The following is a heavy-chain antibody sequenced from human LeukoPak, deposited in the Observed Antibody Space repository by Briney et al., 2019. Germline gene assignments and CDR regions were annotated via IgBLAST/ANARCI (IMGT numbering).Heavy chain of an antibody. V-gene: IGHV3-7*04. Sequence: GGSLRLSCAASGFTFSSYWMSWVRQAPGKGLEWVANKKQDGSEKYYADSVKGRFTISRDNAKNSLYLQMNSLRAEDTAVYYCARDARYYYGSGSSNDYWGQGTLVTVSS. CDR1: GFTFSSYW. D-gene: IGHD3-10*01. J-gene: IGHJ4*02. CDR3: ARDARYYYGSGSSNDY. CDR2: KKQDGSEK.